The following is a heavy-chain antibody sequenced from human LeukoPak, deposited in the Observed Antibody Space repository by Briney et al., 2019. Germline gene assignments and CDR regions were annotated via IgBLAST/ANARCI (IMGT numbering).Heavy chain of an antibody. V-gene: IGHV4-61*03. J-gene: IGHJ4*02. CDR1: GDSVSNGNYY. Sequence: SETLSLTCTVSGDSVSNGNYYWSWLRQPPGKALEWIGYIYYTGKTYYNPSLEGRATILVDTSRNHFSVKLSSVTAADTAVYYCARSQNYYGSGDYWSQGTLVTVSS. CDR2: IYYTGKT. D-gene: IGHD3-10*01. CDR3: ARSQNYYGSGDY.